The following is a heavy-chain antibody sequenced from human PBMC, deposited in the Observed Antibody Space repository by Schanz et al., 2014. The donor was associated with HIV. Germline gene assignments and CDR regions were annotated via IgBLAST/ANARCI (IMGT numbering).Heavy chain of an antibody. CDR1: GFSFTDYG. Sequence: QVQLVESGGGVVQPGRSLRLSCTASGFSFTDYGMHWVRQTPDKGLEWVAVISYDGSNKYYADSVKGRFTISRDNSKNTLYLQMNSLRVEDTAVYYCARPFRSGWFEGIRNDAFDIWGQGTMVIVSS. J-gene: IGHJ3*02. CDR3: ARPFRSGWFEGIRNDAFDI. CDR2: ISYDGSNK. V-gene: IGHV3-30*03. D-gene: IGHD6-19*01.